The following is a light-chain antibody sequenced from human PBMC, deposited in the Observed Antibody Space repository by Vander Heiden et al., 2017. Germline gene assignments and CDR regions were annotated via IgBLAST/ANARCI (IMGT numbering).Light chain of an antibody. CDR3: MQALQTPREFT. CDR1: QSLLHSNGYNY. J-gene: IGKJ3*01. CDR2: LGS. V-gene: IGKV2-28*01. Sequence: DIVMTQSPLSLPVTPGEPASISCRASQSLLHSNGYNYLDWYLQKPGQSPQLLIYLGSNRASGVPDRFSGSGSGTDFTLKISRVEAEDVGVYYCMQALQTPREFTFAPGTKVDIK.